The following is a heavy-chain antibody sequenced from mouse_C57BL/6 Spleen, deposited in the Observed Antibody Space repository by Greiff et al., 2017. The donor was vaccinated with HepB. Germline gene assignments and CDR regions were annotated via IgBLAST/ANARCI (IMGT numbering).Heavy chain of an antibody. V-gene: IGHV1-69*01. Sequence: QVQLQQPGAELVMPGASVKLSCKASGYTFTSYWMHWVKQRPGQGLEWIGEIDPSDSYTNYNQKFKGKSTLTVDKSSSTAYMQLSSLTSEDSAVYYCARWGGNWENYAMGYWCQGTSVTVSS. CDR3: ARWGGNWENYAMGY. J-gene: IGHJ4*01. CDR1: GYTFTSYW. D-gene: IGHD4-1*01. CDR2: IDPSDSYT.